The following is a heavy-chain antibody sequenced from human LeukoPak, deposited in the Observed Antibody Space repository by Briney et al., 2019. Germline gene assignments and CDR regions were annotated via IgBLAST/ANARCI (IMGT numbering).Heavy chain of an antibody. V-gene: IGHV1-18*01. D-gene: IGHD4-23*01. CDR2: ISAYNGNT. CDR3: ARDLTFDYGGNLFDY. J-gene: IGHJ4*02. Sequence: ASVKVSCKASGYTFTSYGISWVRQAPGQGLEWMGWISAYNGNTNYAQKLQGRVTMTTDTSTSTAYMELRSLGSDDTAVYYCARDLTFDYGGNLFDYWGQGTLVTVSS. CDR1: GYTFTSYG.